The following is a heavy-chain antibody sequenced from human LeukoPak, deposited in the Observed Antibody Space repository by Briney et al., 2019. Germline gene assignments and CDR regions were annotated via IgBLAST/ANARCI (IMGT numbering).Heavy chain of an antibody. CDR3: ARGLYSSSWYFFDY. J-gene: IGHJ4*02. CDR1: GGSISSYY. CDR2: IYYSGST. V-gene: IGHV4-59*01. D-gene: IGHD6-13*01. Sequence: PSETLSLTCTVSGGSISSYYWSWIRQPPGMGLEWIGYIYYSGSTNYNPSLKSRVTISVDTSKNQSSLKLRSVTAADTAVYYCARGLYSSSWYFFDYWGQGTLVTVSS.